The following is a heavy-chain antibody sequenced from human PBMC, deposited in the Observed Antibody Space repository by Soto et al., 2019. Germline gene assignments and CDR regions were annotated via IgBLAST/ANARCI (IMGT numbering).Heavy chain of an antibody. Sequence: VQLVQSGAEVKQPGSSVKVSCKASGGTFSSYTISWVRQAPGQGLEWMGRIIPILGIANYAQKFQGRVTITADKSTSTAYMELSSLRSEDTAVYYCARDSDSGYALFDYWGQGTLVTVSS. CDR2: IIPILGIA. D-gene: IGHD5-12*01. CDR1: GGTFSSYT. V-gene: IGHV1-69*08. CDR3: ARDSDSGYALFDY. J-gene: IGHJ4*02.